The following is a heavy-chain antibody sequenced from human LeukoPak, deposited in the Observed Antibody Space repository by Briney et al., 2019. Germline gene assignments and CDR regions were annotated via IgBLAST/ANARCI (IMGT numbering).Heavy chain of an antibody. J-gene: IGHJ1*01. CDR1: GYSISSGYH. V-gene: IGHV4-38-2*02. CDR3: ARVVQSTDSSGFYLPEYFQH. Sequence: SETLSLTCTVSGYSISSGYHWGWIRQPPGKGLEWTGSIYHSGSTYYNPSLKSRVTISVDTSKNQFSLKLSSVTAADTAVYYCARVVQSTDSSGFYLPEYFQHWGQGTLVTVSS. D-gene: IGHD3-22*01. CDR2: IYHSGST.